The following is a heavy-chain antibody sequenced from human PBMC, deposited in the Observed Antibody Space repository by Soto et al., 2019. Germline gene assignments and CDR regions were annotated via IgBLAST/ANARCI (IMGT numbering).Heavy chain of an antibody. CDR1: GGTFSSYA. Sequence: QVQLVQSGAEVKKPGSSVKVSCKASGGTFSSYAISWVRQAPGQGLEWMGGIIPIFGTANYAQKFQGRVTITADESTSTAYMALSSLRSEDTAVYYCARGVGCSTSCYRPYYYGMDVWGQGTTVTVSS. V-gene: IGHV1-69*01. CDR3: ARGVGCSTSCYRPYYYGMDV. D-gene: IGHD2-2*02. CDR2: IIPIFGTA. J-gene: IGHJ6*02.